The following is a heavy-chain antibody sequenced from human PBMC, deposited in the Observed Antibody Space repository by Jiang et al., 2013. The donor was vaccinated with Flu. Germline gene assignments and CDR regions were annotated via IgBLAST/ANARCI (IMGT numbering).Heavy chain of an antibody. Sequence: GPGLVKPSETLSLTCTVSGGSVSSGSYYWSWIRQPPGKGLGWIGYIYYSGSTNYNPSLKSRVTISVDTSKNQFSLKLSSVTAADTAVYYCARDHKQWLGLNNWFDPWGQGTLVTVSS. CDR3: ARDHKQWLGLNNWFDP. CDR2: IYYSGST. D-gene: IGHD6-19*01. V-gene: IGHV4-61*01. J-gene: IGHJ5*02. CDR1: GGSVSSGSYY.